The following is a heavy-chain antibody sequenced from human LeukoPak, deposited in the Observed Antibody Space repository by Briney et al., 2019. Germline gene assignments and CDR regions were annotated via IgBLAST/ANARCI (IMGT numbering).Heavy chain of an antibody. CDR1: GFTFSNYW. J-gene: IGHJ4*02. Sequence: GGSLRLSCVASGFTFSNYWMSWVRQAPGKGLEWVANIKQDGSEKYYVDSVKGRFSISRDNAKNSLYLQMNSLRAEDTAVYYCARAGAYHYDSSGSDYWGQGTLVTVSS. V-gene: IGHV3-7*01. CDR2: IKQDGSEK. CDR3: ARAGAYHYDSSGSDY. D-gene: IGHD3-22*01.